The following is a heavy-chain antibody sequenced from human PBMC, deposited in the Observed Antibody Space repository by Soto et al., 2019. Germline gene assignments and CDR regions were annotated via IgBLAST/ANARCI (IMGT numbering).Heavy chain of an antibody. D-gene: IGHD6-6*01. CDR2: IYSSGST. J-gene: IGHJ4*02. CDR3: ARAKYSSSFDY. CDR1: GGSVNSGSNY. Sequence: QVQLQESGPGLVKPSEALSLTCTVSGGSVNSGSNYWIWIRQPPGKGLEWIGYIYSSGSTNYNPSRKSRVTISIDTSKNQCSLKLSSVTAADTAVYFCARAKYSSSFDYWGQGTLVTVSS. V-gene: IGHV4-61*01.